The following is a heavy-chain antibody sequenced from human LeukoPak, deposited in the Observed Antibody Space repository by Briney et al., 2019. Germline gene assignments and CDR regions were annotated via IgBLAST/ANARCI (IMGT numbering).Heavy chain of an antibody. V-gene: IGHV1-2*02. CDR3: ARKTVGATGSFFDY. D-gene: IGHD1-26*01. CDR1: GYTFTGYY. Sequence: ASVKVSCTASGYTFTGYYMHWVRQAPGQGLEWMGWINPNSGGTNYAQKFQGRVTMTRDTSISTAYMELSRLRSDDTAVYYCARKTVGATGSFFDYWGQGTLVTVSS. CDR2: INPNSGGT. J-gene: IGHJ4*02.